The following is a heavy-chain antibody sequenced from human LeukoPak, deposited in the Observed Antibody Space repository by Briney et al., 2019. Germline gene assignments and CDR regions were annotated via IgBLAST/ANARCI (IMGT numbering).Heavy chain of an antibody. CDR3: ARHVYAKAAAGNAFDY. CDR2: IYYSGST. D-gene: IGHD6-13*01. V-gene: IGHV4-39*01. Sequence: SETLSLTCTVSGGSISSSTYYWGWIRQPPGKGLEWIGSIYYSGSTYYNPSLRSRVAISVDTSKNQFSLKLSSVTAADTAVYYCARHVYAKAAAGNAFDYWGQGTLVTVSS. J-gene: IGHJ4*02. CDR1: GGSISSSTYY.